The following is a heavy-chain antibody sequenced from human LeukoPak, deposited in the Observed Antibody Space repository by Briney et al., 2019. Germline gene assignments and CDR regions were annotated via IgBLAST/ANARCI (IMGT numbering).Heavy chain of an antibody. D-gene: IGHD4-17*01. CDR3: ARGSVDYGDYDFDY. CDR2: IYTSGST. CDR1: GGSISSYY. V-gene: IGHV4-4*07. J-gene: IGHJ4*02. Sequence: SETLSLTCTVSGGSISSYYWSWIRQPAGKGLEWIGRIYTSGSTNYNPSLKNRVTMSVDTSKNQFSLKLSSVTAADTAVYYCARGSVDYGDYDFDYWGQGTLVTVSS.